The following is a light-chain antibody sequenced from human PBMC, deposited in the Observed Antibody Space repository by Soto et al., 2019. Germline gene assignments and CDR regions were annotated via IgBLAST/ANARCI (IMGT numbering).Light chain of an antibody. CDR3: AAWDDSLNGLYV. Sequence: QSALTQPPSASGTPGQRVTISCSGSSSNIGSNTVNWYQQLPGTAPKLLIYSNNQWPSGVPDRFSGSKSGTSASLAISGLQSEDEADYYCAAWDDSLNGLYVFGTGTKVTVL. CDR1: SSNIGSNT. V-gene: IGLV1-44*01. J-gene: IGLJ1*01. CDR2: SNN.